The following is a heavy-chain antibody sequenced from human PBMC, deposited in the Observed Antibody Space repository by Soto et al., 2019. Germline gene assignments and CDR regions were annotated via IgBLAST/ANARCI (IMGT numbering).Heavy chain of an antibody. D-gene: IGHD6-13*01. CDR3: ARDSMAAAGASWAVNMFDP. V-gene: IGHV3-30-3*01. J-gene: IGHJ5*02. CDR2: ISYDGIRH. Sequence: QVQLVESGGGVVQPGRSLRLSCAASGFTFSSYAMHWVRQAPGKGLEWVAIISYDGIRHFEADSVKGRFTVSRDNSKNTLFLQMNSLRTEDTAVYYCARDSMAAAGASWAVNMFDPWGQGTLVTVSS. CDR1: GFTFSSYA.